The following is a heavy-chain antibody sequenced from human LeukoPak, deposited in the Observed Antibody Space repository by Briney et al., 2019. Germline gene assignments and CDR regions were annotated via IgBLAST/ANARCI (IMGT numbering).Heavy chain of an antibody. CDR1: GFTFSSYW. CDR2: IKQDGSEK. V-gene: IGHV3-7*01. D-gene: IGHD3-10*01. CDR3: ASFRIGGRYFDY. J-gene: IGHJ4*02. Sequence: PGGSLRLSCAASGFTFSSYWMSWVRQAPGKGLEWVANIKQDGSEKYYVDSVKGRFTISRDNAKNSLYLQMNSLRAEDTAVYYCASFRIGGRYFDYWGQGTLVTVPS.